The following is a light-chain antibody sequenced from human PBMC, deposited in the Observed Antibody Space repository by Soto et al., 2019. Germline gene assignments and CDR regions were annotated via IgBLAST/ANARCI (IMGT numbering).Light chain of an antibody. CDR1: QNIRNN. J-gene: IGKJ4*01. CDR3: QHYDHWPLT. Sequence: EIVLTQSPGTLSLSPGERVTLSCRASQNIRNNLAWHQQKPGQAPRLLIFAASTRATGIPARFSGSGSGTDFTLTISSLQSEDFALYYCQHYDHWPLTFGGGTKVDIK. V-gene: IGKV3-15*01. CDR2: AAS.